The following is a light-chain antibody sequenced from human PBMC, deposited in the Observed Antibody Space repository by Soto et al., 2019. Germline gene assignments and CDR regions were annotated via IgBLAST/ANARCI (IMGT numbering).Light chain of an antibody. V-gene: IGLV1-47*02. CDR3: AAWDDRLSVGV. Sequence: QSVLTQPPSASGTPGQRVTISCSGSSSNIGSNYVYWYQQLPGTAPKLLIYSNNQRPSGVPDRFSGSKSGTSASLAISGLRSDDEADYYCAAWDDRLSVGVFGTGTKVTVL. CDR2: SNN. CDR1: SSNIGSNY. J-gene: IGLJ1*01.